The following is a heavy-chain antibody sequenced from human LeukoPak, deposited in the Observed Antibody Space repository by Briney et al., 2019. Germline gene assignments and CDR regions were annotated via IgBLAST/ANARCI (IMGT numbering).Heavy chain of an antibody. CDR2: IFSGGGT. J-gene: IGHJ4*02. CDR3: ATLLTVVAATYYFDY. CDR1: GFSVSSNY. V-gene: IGHV3-53*01. Sequence: GGSLRLSCAASGFSVSSNYMSWVRQAPGKGLEWVSVIFSGGGTYYADSVKGRFTISRDDSKNTLYLQMNSLRAKDTAVYYCATLLTVVAATYYFDYWGQGTLVTVSS. D-gene: IGHD2-15*01.